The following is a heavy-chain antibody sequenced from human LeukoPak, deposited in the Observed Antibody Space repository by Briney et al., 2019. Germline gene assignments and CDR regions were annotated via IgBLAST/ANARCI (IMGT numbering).Heavy chain of an antibody. D-gene: IGHD3-22*01. CDR2: IYYSGST. CDR3: ARTYYYDSSGYHLDY. J-gene: IGHJ4*02. Sequence: SETLSLTCTVSGGSITGYYWSWIRQPPGKGEEWRGYIYYSGSTNYNPSLKSRVTISVDTSKNQFSLKLSSVTAADTAVYYCARTYYYDSSGYHLDYWGQGTLVTVSS. CDR1: GGSITGYY. V-gene: IGHV4-59*01.